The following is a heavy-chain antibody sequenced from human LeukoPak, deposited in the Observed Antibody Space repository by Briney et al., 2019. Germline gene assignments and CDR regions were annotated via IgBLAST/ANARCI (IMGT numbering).Heavy chain of an antibody. D-gene: IGHD2-8*01. V-gene: IGHV3-21*06. CDR1: GFTFSSHS. CDR3: ASRACTDGVCSFDY. J-gene: IGHJ4*03. CDR2: ISSSSSFI. Sequence: NPGGSLRLSCAASGFTFSSHSMNWVRQAPGKGLKWVSSISSSSSFIYYADSVKGRFTISRDNAKNSLYLQMNSLRAEDTAVYYCASRACTDGVCSFDYWGQGTLVTVSS.